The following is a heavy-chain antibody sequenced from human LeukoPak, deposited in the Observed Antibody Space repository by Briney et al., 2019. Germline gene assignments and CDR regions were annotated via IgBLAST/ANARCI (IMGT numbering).Heavy chain of an antibody. CDR2: IYYSGST. V-gene: IGHV4-59*12. D-gene: IGHD1-26*01. Sequence: PSGTLSLTCTVSGGSISGYYWSWIRQPPGKGLEWIGYIYYSGSTNYNPSLKSRVTISVDTSKNQFSLKLSSVTAADTAVYYCARRVGYYYYYMDVWGKGTTVTVSS. J-gene: IGHJ6*03. CDR3: ARRVGYYYYYMDV. CDR1: GGSISGYY.